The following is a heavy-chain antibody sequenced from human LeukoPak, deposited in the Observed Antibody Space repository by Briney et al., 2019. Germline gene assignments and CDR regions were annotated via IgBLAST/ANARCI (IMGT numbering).Heavy chain of an antibody. CDR2: INHSGST. V-gene: IGHV4-34*01. CDR1: GGSFSGYY. D-gene: IGHD3-22*01. J-gene: IGHJ4*02. CDR3: ARICDSSGYFSFDY. Sequence: SETLSLTCAVYGGSFSGYYWSWIRQPPGKGLEWIGEINHSGSTNHNPSLKSRVTISVDTSKNQFSLKLSSVTAADTAVYYCARICDSSGYFSFDYWGQGTLVTVSS.